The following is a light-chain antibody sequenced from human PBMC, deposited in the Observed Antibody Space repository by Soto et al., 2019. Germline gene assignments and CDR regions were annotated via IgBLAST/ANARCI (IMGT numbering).Light chain of an antibody. V-gene: IGKV1-8*01. J-gene: IGKJ3*01. CDR3: QQYHSYPFT. CDR1: QGISSY. Sequence: AIRMTPSPSSLSASTRDKVTNTCRASQGISSYLAWYQQKPGKAPKLLIYAASTLQSGVPSRFSGSGSGTDFTLTISCLQSEDFATYYCQQYHSYPFTFGPGTKVDIK. CDR2: AAS.